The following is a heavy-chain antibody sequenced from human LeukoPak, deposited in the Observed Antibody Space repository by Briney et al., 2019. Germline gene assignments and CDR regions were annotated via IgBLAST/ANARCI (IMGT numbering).Heavy chain of an antibody. CDR3: ARGPGY. V-gene: IGHV4-34*01. CDR2: INDSGIT. J-gene: IGHJ4*02. CDR1: GGSFSGYY. Sequence: SETLCLTCAVYGGSFSGYYWSSIRQPPGKGLEWCGEINDSGITDDNPSLSSRVTISVDTSKTQFSLTLSSVTAADTAVYYCARGPGYWGQGTLVTVSS.